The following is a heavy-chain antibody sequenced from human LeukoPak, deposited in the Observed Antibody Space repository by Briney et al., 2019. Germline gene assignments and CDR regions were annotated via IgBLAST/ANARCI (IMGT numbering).Heavy chain of an antibody. CDR1: GYAFTNYD. V-gene: IGHV1-8*03. CDR3: ARALKGNYYSGSGTYRWFAP. Sequence: GASVKVSCKASGYAFTNYDVNWERQATGQGLEWMGWMNPKSNNRGYAQKFQGRVTITTNTSISTAYMELSNLRSEDTAVYYCARALKGNYYSGSGTYRWFAPWGQGTLVTVSS. J-gene: IGHJ5*02. D-gene: IGHD3-10*01. CDR2: MNPKSNNR.